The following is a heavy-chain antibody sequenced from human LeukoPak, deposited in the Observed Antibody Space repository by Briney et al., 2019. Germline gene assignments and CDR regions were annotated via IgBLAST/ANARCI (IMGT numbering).Heavy chain of an antibody. J-gene: IGHJ4*02. D-gene: IGHD2-2*01. CDR1: GYSISSGYY. V-gene: IGHV4-38-2*01. CDR3: AIVEVPAAIPRSN. CDR2: IYHSGST. Sequence: SETLSLTCAVSGYSISSGYYWGWIRQPPGKGLEWIGSIYHSGSTYYNPSLKSRVTISVDTSKNQFSLKLSSVTAADTVVYYCAIVEVPAAIPRSNWGQGTLVTVSS.